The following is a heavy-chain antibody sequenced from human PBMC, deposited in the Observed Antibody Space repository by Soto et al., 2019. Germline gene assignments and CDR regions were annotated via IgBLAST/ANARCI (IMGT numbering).Heavy chain of an antibody. CDR1: GYTFTSYT. J-gene: IGHJ5*02. V-gene: IGHV1-18*01. Sequence: QVQLVQSGAEVKEPGASVKVSCKASGYTFTSYTISWVRQAPGQGLEWMGRISPYNGNTNYAQKLQGRVTMTTDTPTSIAYMELRSLRSDDTAVYHCARVVGARGPGFDPWGQGTQVNVSS. D-gene: IGHD1-26*01. CDR2: ISPYNGNT. CDR3: ARVVGARGPGFDP.